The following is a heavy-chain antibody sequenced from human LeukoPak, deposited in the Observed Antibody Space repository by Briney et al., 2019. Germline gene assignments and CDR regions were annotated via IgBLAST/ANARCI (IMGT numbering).Heavy chain of an antibody. V-gene: IGHV4-30-4*01. CDR1: GGSISCGDYY. D-gene: IGHD3-10*01. CDR3: ANKYDSGMV. Sequence: PSQTLSLTCTVSGGSISCGDYYWSWIRQPPGKGLEWIGYIYYGGSTFYSPSLKSRLTISVDTSKNQFSLKLNSVTAADTAVYYCANKYDSGMVWGQGTLVTVSS. J-gene: IGHJ4*02. CDR2: IYYGGST.